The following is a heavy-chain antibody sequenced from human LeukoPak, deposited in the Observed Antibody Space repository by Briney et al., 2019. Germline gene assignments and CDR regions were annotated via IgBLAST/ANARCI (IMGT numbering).Heavy chain of an antibody. J-gene: IGHJ3*02. Sequence: PGGSLRLSCAASGFTFSSYAMSWVRQAPGKGLEWVSAISGSGGSTFSADSVKGRFTISRDNSKNTLYLQMNSLRAEDTAVYYCARDRGWFDAFDIWGQGTMVTVSS. D-gene: IGHD2-15*01. CDR2: ISGSGGST. V-gene: IGHV3-23*01. CDR3: ARDRGWFDAFDI. CDR1: GFTFSSYA.